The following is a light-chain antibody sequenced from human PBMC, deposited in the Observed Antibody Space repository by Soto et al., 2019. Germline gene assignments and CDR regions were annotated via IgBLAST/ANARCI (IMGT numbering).Light chain of an antibody. CDR1: ILAKKY. Sequence: SYELTQPSSVSVSPGQTAWITCSGDILAKKYARWIQQKPGQAPVLVIYKESERPSGIPERFSGCSSGTTVTLTIRGAQVEDDADYYCYSAADNNLVFGGGTKLTVL. CDR2: KES. CDR3: YSAADNNLV. V-gene: IGLV3-27*01. J-gene: IGLJ2*01.